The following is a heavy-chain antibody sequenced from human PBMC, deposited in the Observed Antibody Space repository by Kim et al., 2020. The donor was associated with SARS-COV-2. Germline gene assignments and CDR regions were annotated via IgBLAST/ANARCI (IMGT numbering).Heavy chain of an antibody. Sequence: SETMSLTCIVSGGSIDSFYWNWVRQSPGKGLEWIGYIYYNGDTNYNPSLKSRVAMSLDTSQNQISLKLSSVTAADAALYYCAREGPISSRFRYYGFDLWGQGTTVIVSS. V-gene: IGHV4-59*01. CDR2: IYYNGDT. CDR3: AREGPISSRFRYYGFDL. CDR1: GGSIDSFY. D-gene: IGHD3-3*01. J-gene: IGHJ6*02.